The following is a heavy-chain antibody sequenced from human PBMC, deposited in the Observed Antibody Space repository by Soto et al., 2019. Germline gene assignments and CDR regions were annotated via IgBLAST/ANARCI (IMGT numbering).Heavy chain of an antibody. Sequence: ASVKVSCKASGYTFTSYDINWVRQANGQGLEWMGRINPNRGIANYAQKFQGRVTMTTDTSTSTAYMELSSLRSEDTAVYYCARSPLLTVDKGVYYFDYWGQGTLVTVSS. CDR2: INPNRGIA. J-gene: IGHJ4*02. CDR1: GYTFTSYD. CDR3: ARSPLLTVDKGVYYFDY. D-gene: IGHD6-13*01. V-gene: IGHV1-8*01.